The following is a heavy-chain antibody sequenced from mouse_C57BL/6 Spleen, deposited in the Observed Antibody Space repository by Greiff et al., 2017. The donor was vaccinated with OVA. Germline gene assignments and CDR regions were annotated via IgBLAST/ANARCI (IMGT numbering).Heavy chain of an antibody. V-gene: IGHV1-80*01. J-gene: IGHJ3*01. CDR2: IYPGDGDT. CDR1: GSAFSSYW. CDR3: ARGHYYGSSPFAY. D-gene: IGHD1-1*01. Sequence: VQLVESGAALVKPGASVKISCKASGSAFSSYWMNWVTQRPGKGLAWIGQIYPGDGDTNYNGKFKGKATLTADKSSSTAYMQLSSLTSEDSAVYFCARGHYYGSSPFAYWGQGTLVTVSA.